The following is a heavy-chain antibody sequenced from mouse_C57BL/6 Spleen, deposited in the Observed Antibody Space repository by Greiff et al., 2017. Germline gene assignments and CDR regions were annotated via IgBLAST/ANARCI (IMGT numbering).Heavy chain of an antibody. V-gene: IGHV1-69*01. J-gene: IGHJ2*01. CDR2: IDPSDSYT. Sequence: QVQLQQPGAELVMPGASVKLSCKASGYTFTSYWMHWVKLRPGQGLEWIGEIDPSDSYTNYNQKFKGKSTLTVDKSSSTAYMQLSSLTSEDSAVYYCARGLIATVGFDYWGQGTTLTVSS. CDR1: GYTFTSYW. CDR3: ARGLIATVGFDY. D-gene: IGHD1-1*01.